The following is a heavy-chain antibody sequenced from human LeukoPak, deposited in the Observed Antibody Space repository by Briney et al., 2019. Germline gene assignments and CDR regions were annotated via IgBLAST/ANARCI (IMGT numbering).Heavy chain of an antibody. CDR2: IQNDGSDK. Sequence: PGGSLRLSCAASGINFMSSGMHWVRQAPGKGLEWVTFIQNDGSDKYYAASVKGRSTISRDNSKNTVYLHMASLRADDTALYYCAREGGRAVPGRFDQWGQGTLVTVSS. CDR3: AREGGRAVPGRFDQ. CDR1: GINFMSSG. V-gene: IGHV3-30*02. J-gene: IGHJ4*02. D-gene: IGHD6-13*01.